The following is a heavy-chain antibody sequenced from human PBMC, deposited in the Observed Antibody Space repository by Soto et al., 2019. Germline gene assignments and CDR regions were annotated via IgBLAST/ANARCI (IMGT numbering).Heavy chain of an antibody. J-gene: IGHJ4*02. D-gene: IGHD3-10*01. CDR2: IYPGDSDT. V-gene: IGHV5-51*01. Sequence: GEXLKISCKGSGYSFTSYWIGWVRQMPGKGLERMGIIYPGDSDTRYSPSFQGQVTISADKSISTAYLQWSSLKASDTAMYYCARHDGSESSYPSYFDYWGQGTLVTVSS. CDR1: GYSFTSYW. CDR3: ARHDGSESSYPSYFDY.